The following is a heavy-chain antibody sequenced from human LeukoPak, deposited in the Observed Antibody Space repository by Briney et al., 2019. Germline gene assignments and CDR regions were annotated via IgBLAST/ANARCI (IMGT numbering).Heavy chain of an antibody. D-gene: IGHD3-22*01. Sequence: GGSLRLSCAASGFTFSSYAMSWVRQAPGKGLEWVSAISGSGGSTYYADSVKGRFTISRDNSKNTLYLQMNSLRAEDTAVYYCAKDEAHGDYYDSSGYPPRLPGYWGQGTLVTVSS. CDR3: AKDEAHGDYYDSSGYPPRLPGY. CDR1: GFTFSSYA. V-gene: IGHV3-23*01. J-gene: IGHJ4*02. CDR2: ISGSGGST.